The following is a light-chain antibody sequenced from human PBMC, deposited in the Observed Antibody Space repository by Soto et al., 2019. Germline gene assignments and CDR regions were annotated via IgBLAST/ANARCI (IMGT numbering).Light chain of an antibody. CDR2: DAS. CDR1: QRVSSY. J-gene: IGKJ2*01. CDR3: QQRSNWPHT. V-gene: IGKV3-11*01. Sequence: EIVSTQSPATLSLSPGERATLSCRASQRVSSYLAWYQQKPGQAPRLLIYDASKRATGIPARFSGSGSGTDCTLTISSLEPEDSAVYYCQQRSNWPHTFGQGTKLEIK.